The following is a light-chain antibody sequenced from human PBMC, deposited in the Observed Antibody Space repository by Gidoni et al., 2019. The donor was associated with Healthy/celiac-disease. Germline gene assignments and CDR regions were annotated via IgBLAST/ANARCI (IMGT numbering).Light chain of an antibody. Sequence: QSALPQPASVSGSPGPSIPISYTGTSSDVGGYNYVSLYQQHPGTSPKLRIYEVIKRPSGVSNRFSGSKSGNTASLTISGLQAEDEADYYCSSYTSSSTVVFGGGTKLTVL. V-gene: IGLV2-14*01. J-gene: IGLJ2*01. CDR3: SSYTSSSTVV. CDR2: EVI. CDR1: SSDVGGYNY.